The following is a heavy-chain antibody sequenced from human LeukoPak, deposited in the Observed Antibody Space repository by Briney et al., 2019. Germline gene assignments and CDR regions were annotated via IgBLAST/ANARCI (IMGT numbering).Heavy chain of an antibody. CDR3: ATGIGTPWSGYYHDY. J-gene: IGHJ4*02. Sequence: SVKVSCKASGGTFSTYAISWVRQAPGQGLEWMGRIIPVLGVANYAQKFQGRVTISADKSTSTAYMEVSSLRSEDTAVYYCATGIGTPWSGYYHDYWGQGTLVTVSS. V-gene: IGHV1-69*04. CDR1: GGTFSTYA. CDR2: IIPVLGVA. D-gene: IGHD3-3*01.